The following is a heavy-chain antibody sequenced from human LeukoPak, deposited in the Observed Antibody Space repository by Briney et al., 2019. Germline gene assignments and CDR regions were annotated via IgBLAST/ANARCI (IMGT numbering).Heavy chain of an antibody. CDR3: ARDSVAATPNFLRTDDFDI. CDR2: TYYRSKWYN. CDR1: GDSVSSNSAA. Sequence: SQTLSLTCAISGDSVSSNSAAWNWIRQSPSRGLEWLGRTYYRSKWYNDYAVSVKSLITINPDTSKNQFSLQLNSVTPEDTAVYYCARDSVAATPNFLRTDDFDIWGKGTMVTVSS. V-gene: IGHV6-1*01. D-gene: IGHD2-15*01. J-gene: IGHJ3*02.